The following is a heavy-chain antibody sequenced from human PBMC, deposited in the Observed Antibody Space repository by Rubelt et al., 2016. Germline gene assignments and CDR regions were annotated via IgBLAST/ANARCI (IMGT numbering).Heavy chain of an antibody. CDR2: INGGNGNT. J-gene: IGHJ4*02. CDR1: GYPFTSYA. Sequence: QVQLVQSGAEVKKPGASVKVSCKASGYPFTSYARHWVRQAPGQRLEWMGWINGGNGNTKYSQKFQGRVTITRDTSASTAYMELSSLRSEDTAVYYCAREVAVPGKTLEYWGQGTLVTVSS. D-gene: IGHD6-19*01. CDR3: AREVAVPGKTLEY. V-gene: IGHV1-3*01.